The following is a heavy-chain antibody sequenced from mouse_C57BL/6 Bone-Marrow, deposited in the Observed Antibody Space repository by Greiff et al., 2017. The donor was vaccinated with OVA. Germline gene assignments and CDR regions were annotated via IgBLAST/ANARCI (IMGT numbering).Heavy chain of an antibody. Sequence: EVKVVESGGGLVQSGRSLRLSCATSGFTFSDFYMEWVRQAPGKGLEWIAASRNKANDYTTEYSASVKGRFIVSRDTSQSILYLQMNALRAEDTAIYYCARDAPIYYGKFYWYFDVWGTGTTVTVSS. V-gene: IGHV7-1*01. CDR1: GFTFSDFY. CDR2: SRNKANDYTT. D-gene: IGHD2-1*01. CDR3: ARDAPIYYGKFYWYFDV. J-gene: IGHJ1*03.